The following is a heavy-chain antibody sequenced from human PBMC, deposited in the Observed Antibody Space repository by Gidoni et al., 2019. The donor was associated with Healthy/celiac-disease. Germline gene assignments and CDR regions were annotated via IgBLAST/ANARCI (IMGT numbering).Heavy chain of an antibody. CDR3: AREWGDIVVVPAAIPYYMDV. CDR1: GFTFSSYG. Sequence: QVQLVESGGGVVQPGRSLRLSCAASGFTFSSYGMHWVRQAPGKGLEWVAVIWYDGSNKYYADSVKGRFTISRDNSKNTLYLQMNSLRAEDTAVYYCAREWGDIVVVPAAIPYYMDVWGKGTTVTVSS. J-gene: IGHJ6*03. V-gene: IGHV3-33*01. D-gene: IGHD2-2*02. CDR2: IWYDGSNK.